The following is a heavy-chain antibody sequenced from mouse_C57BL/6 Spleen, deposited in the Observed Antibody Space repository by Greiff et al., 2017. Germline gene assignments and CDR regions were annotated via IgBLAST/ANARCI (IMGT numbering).Heavy chain of an antibody. CDR3: ARGAAVVVTEDLAY. D-gene: IGHD2-2*01. CDR1: GYTFTSYW. V-gene: IGHV1-64*01. J-gene: IGHJ2*01. CDR2: IHPNSRST. Sequence: QVQLQPPGAELVKPGASVKLSCKASGYTFTSYWMHCVKPRPGQGREWNGMIHPNSRSTKYYEMVKGKATLTVNKSSSAAYMQLSSLASEDSAVYYCARGAAVVVTEDLAYWGQGTTLAVSS.